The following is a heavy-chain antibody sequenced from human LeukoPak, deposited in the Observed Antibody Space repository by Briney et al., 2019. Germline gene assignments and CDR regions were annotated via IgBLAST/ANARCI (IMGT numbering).Heavy chain of an antibody. Sequence: GGSLRLSCAASGFTFSTYTMSWVRQAPGKGLEWVSYITSSSSAIYYADSVKGRFTISRDNAKNSLYLQMNSLRAEDTAVYYCVRDLDSVAFLWGQGTLVTVSS. V-gene: IGHV3-48*01. CDR1: GFTFSTYT. D-gene: IGHD3/OR15-3a*01. CDR3: VRDLDSVAFL. J-gene: IGHJ4*02. CDR2: ITSSSSAI.